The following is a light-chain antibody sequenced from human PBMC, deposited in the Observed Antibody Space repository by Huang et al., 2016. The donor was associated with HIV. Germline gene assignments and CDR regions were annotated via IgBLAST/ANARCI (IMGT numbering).Light chain of an antibody. CDR2: GAS. V-gene: IGKV3-20*01. CDR1: QRVSRSY. CDR3: QQYGSSPPYT. Sequence: EIVLTQSPGTLSLSPGERATLSFRASQRVSRSYLAWYQQKPVQAPRLLIYGASSRATGIPDRFSGSGSGTDFTLTISRLEPEDFAVYYCQQYGSSPPYTFGQGTKLEIK. J-gene: IGKJ2*01.